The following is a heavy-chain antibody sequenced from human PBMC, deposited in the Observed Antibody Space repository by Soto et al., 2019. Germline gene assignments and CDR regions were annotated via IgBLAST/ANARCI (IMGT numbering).Heavy chain of an antibody. CDR3: ARAYPPYCGGDCSHLVGMDV. J-gene: IGHJ6*02. Sequence: ASVKVSCKASGYTFRTYAISWVRQAPGQGLQWMGWITPSNGDTNFAQNFQGRVTMTTETSTSTVYMELRSLRSEDTAVYYCARAYPPYCGGDCSHLVGMDVWG. D-gene: IGHD2-21*02. CDR2: ITPSNGDT. V-gene: IGHV1-18*01. CDR1: GYTFRTYA.